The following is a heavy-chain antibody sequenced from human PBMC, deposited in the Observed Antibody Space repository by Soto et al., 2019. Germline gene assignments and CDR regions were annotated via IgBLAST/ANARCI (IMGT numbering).Heavy chain of an antibody. Sequence: GASVKVSCKASGYTFTSCDINWVRQATGQGLEWMGWMNPNSGNTGYAQKFQGRVTMTRNTSISTAYMELSSLRSEDTAVYYCARGTHWYSSGWCSYWGQGTLVTVSS. CDR1: GYTFTSCD. V-gene: IGHV1-8*01. CDR3: ARGTHWYSSGWCSY. D-gene: IGHD6-19*01. J-gene: IGHJ4*02. CDR2: MNPNSGNT.